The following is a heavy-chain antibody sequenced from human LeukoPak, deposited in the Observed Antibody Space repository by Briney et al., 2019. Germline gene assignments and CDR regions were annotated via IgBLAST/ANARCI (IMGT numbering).Heavy chain of an antibody. CDR2: IYTRGST. D-gene: IGHD2-15*01. CDR3: ARGRYCSADICSGGDAFDI. V-gene: IGHV4-4*07. Sequence: SETLSLTCTVSGGSINNYYWSWIRQPAGKGLEWIGRIYTRGSTNYNPSLNSRVTMSVDTSKTQFSLKLTSVTAADTAVYYCARGRYCSADICSGGDAFDIWGQGTMVSVSS. J-gene: IGHJ3*02. CDR1: GGSINNYY.